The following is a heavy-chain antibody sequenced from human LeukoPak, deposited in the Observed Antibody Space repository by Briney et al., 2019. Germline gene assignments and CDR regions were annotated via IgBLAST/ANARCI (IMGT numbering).Heavy chain of an antibody. CDR3: AKSRREYYFYSYMDV. Sequence: SETLSLPCAFCCGFFSCYYWRWIRQPPGKGLELIGEFNHSGGTKYNPSLKGRVTISVDKSNNPFSLKASFVNASDTAVYYCAKSRREYYFYSYMDVWGKGNTVTVSS. CDR2: FNHSGGT. V-gene: IGHV4-34*01. CDR1: CGFFSCYY. J-gene: IGHJ6*03.